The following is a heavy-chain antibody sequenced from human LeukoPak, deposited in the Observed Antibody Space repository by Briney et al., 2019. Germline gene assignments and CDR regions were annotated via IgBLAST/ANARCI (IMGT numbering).Heavy chain of an antibody. CDR2: ISSSGSTI. V-gene: IGHV3-11*01. Sequence: PGGSLRLSCAASGFTFSDYYMSWLRQAPGKGLEWVSYISSSGSTIYYADSVKGRFTISRDNAKNSLYLQMNSLRAEDTGVYYCARDWSPNRGSYSYWGQGTLVTVSS. CDR1: GFTFSDYY. D-gene: IGHD1-26*01. CDR3: ARDWSPNRGSYSY. J-gene: IGHJ4*02.